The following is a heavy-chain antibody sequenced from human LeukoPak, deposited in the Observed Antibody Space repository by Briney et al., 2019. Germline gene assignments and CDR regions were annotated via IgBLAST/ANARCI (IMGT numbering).Heavy chain of an antibody. J-gene: IGHJ6*02. CDR2: IIPILGIA. D-gene: IGHD2-15*01. CDR1: GGTFSSYA. V-gene: IGHV1-69*04. Sequence: SVKVSCKASGGTFSSYAISWVRPAPGQGLEWMGRIIPILGIASYAQKFQGRVTMTRDTSTSTVYMELSSLRSEDTAVYYCARTRDIVVVVAATPKTYYYGMDVWGQGTTVTVSS. CDR3: ARTRDIVVVVAATPKTYYYGMDV.